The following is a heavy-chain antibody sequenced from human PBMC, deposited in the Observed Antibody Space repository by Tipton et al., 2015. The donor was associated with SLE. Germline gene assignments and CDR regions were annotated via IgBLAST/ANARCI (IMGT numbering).Heavy chain of an antibody. J-gene: IGHJ4*02. Sequence: SLRLSCAVSGFSVRSYAIHWVRQAPGKGLEWVSGINSDGSGTSYADPVKGRFTISRDNTKNTLYLQMNSLRDEDTAVYYCATWGGYTYGTEYWGQGTLVTVSS. CDR3: ATWGGYTYGTEY. CDR1: GFSVRSYA. CDR2: INSDGSGT. V-gene: IGHV3-74*01. D-gene: IGHD5-18*01.